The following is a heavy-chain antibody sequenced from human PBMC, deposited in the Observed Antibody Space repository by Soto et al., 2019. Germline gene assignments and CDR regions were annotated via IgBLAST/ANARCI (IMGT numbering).Heavy chain of an antibody. CDR1: GFTFSNSE. CDR3: ASEALCGADCYFFEY. J-gene: IGHJ4*02. D-gene: IGHD2-21*02. V-gene: IGHV3-48*03. CDR2: INYSGSNI. Sequence: LGLSCAASGFTFSNSEMFWVRQAPVKGLEWVSKINYSGSNIYYSKSVKGRFTISRDNAKNSLSLQMNSLTDEDTAIYYCASEALCGADCYFFEYWGPGTLVTVSS.